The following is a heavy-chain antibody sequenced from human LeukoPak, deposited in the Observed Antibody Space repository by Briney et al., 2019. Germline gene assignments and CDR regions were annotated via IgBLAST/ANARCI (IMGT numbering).Heavy chain of an antibody. CDR2: MNPNSGNT. D-gene: IGHD3-10*01. CDR3: ARYGAGIDWFDP. Sequence: GASVKVSCKASGYTFTGYDINLVRQATGQGLEWMGWMNPNSGNTGYAQKFQGRVTMTRNTSISTAYMELSSLRSEDTAVYYWARYGAGIDWFDPWGQGTLVTVSS. J-gene: IGHJ5*02. V-gene: IGHV1-8*01. CDR1: GYTFTGYD.